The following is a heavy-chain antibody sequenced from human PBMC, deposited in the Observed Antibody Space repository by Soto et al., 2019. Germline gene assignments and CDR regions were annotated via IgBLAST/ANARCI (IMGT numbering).Heavy chain of an antibody. CDR2: ISSTTNYI. Sequence: RLSGAASGFTFTRYSMNWVRQAPGKGLEWVSSISSTTNYIYYGDSMKGRFTISRDNAKNSLYLEMNSLRAEDTAVYYCARESEELTSNFDYWGQGTLVTVSS. V-gene: IGHV3-21*06. CDR3: ARESEELTSNFDY. CDR1: GFTFTRYS. J-gene: IGHJ4*02. D-gene: IGHD1-7*01.